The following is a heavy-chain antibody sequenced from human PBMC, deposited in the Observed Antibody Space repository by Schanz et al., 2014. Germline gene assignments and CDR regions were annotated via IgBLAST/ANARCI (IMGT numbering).Heavy chain of an antibody. J-gene: IGHJ6*03. D-gene: IGHD2-2*01. CDR3: ARGRRSSTLNYYMDV. Sequence: QVQLQQWGAGLLKPSETLSLTCAVYGGSFSGYYWSWIRQPPGKGLEWIAEINHGGSTNYNPSLKSRVTISLDTSKNQFSLKLRSVTAADTAVYYCARGRRSSTLNYYMDVWGKGTTVTVSS. CDR2: INHGGST. V-gene: IGHV4-34*01. CDR1: GGSFSGYY.